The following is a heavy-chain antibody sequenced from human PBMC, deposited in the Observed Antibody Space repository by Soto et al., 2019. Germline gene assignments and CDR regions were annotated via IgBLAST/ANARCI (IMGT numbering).Heavy chain of an antibody. J-gene: IGHJ4*02. D-gene: IGHD6-13*01. V-gene: IGHV1-46*03. CDR1: GYTFTSYY. CDR3: AGSLSSSFDFDY. CDR2: INPSGGST. Sequence: ASVKFSCKASGYTFTSYYMHWVRQAPGQGLEWMGIINPSGGSTSYAQKFQGRVTMTRDTSTSTVYMELSSLRSEDTAVYYCAGSLSSSFDFDYWGQGTLVTVSS.